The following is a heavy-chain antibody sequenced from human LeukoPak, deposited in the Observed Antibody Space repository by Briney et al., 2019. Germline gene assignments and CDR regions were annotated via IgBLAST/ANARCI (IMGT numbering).Heavy chain of an antibody. J-gene: IGHJ4*02. CDR2: IDTSTYYI. Sequence: GESLKISCAASGFTFSSYNMNWVRQAPGKGLEWVSSIDTSTYYIHYADSVKGRFTISRDNAKNSLYLQMNSLRAEDTAVYYCARDDPYGSGSYYNLDYWGQGTLVTVS. D-gene: IGHD3-10*01. V-gene: IGHV3-21*01. CDR3: ARDDPYGSGSYYNLDY. CDR1: GFTFSSYN.